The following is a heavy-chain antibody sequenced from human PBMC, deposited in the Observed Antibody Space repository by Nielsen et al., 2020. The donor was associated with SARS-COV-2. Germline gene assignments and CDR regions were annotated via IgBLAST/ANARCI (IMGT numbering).Heavy chain of an antibody. Sequence: APVKVSCKASGYTFTSYGISWVRQAPGQGLEWMGWISAYNGNTNYAQKLQGRVTMTTDTSTSTAYMELRSLRSDDTAVYYCARVMCSSTSCYTDYYYGMDVWGQGTTVTVSS. CDR2: ISAYNGNT. CDR1: GYTFTSYG. V-gene: IGHV1-18*01. D-gene: IGHD2-2*02. CDR3: ARVMCSSTSCYTDYYYGMDV. J-gene: IGHJ6*02.